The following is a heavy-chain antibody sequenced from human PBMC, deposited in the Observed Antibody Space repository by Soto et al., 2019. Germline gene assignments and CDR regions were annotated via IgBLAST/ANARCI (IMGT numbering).Heavy chain of an antibody. CDR2: IIPIFGTA. CDR1: GGTFSSYA. J-gene: IGHJ4*02. D-gene: IGHD3-22*01. CDR3: ARSALAYYYDSSGKNPFDY. Sequence: WASVKVSCKASGGTFSSYAISWVRQAPGQGLEWMGGIIPIFGTANYAQKFQGRVTITADESTSTAYMELSSLRSEDTAVYYCARSALAYYYDSSGKNPFDYWGQGTLVTVSS. V-gene: IGHV1-69*13.